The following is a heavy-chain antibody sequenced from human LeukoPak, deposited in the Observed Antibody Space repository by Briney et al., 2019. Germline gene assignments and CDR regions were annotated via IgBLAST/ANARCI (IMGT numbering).Heavy chain of an antibody. CDR3: AKRGVVIRVILVGFHKQAYYFDS. D-gene: IGHD3-22*01. CDR2: NCDSGGNT. CDR1: GITLSNYG. V-gene: IGHV3-23*01. Sequence: GRSLRLSCAGSGITLSNYGMSWVRQAPGKGLEWVAGNCDSGGNTSYAESVEGRFTISRDNPKSTLYLQMNSLRAEDTAVYSCAKRGVVIRVILVGFHKQAYYFDSWGQGALVTVSS. J-gene: IGHJ4*02.